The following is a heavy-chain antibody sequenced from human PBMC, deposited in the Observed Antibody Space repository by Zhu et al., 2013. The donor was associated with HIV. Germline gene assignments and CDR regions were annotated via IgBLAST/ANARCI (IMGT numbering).Heavy chain of an antibody. CDR3: ARGAYSSGWEIDPLGFDY. J-gene: IGHJ4*02. V-gene: IGHV1-2*02. Sequence: VQLVQSGAEVKKPGASVKVSCKASGYTFTGYYMHWVRQAPGQGLEWMGWINPNSGGTNYAQKFQGRVTMTRDTSISTAYMELSRLRSDDTAVYYCARGAYSSGWEIDPLGFDYWGQGTLVTVSS. CDR2: INPNSGGT. CDR1: GYTFTGYY. D-gene: IGHD6-19*01.